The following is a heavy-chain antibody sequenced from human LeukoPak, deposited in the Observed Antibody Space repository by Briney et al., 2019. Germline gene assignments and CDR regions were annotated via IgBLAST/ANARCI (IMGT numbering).Heavy chain of an antibody. D-gene: IGHD3-10*01. Sequence: PGGSLRLSCAASGFTFGNYWMTWVRQAPGKGLECVANIKQDGSEKYFLDSVKGRSTISRDNAKNSLYLQMNSLRAEDTAVYYCARDMSITTVRGVIILDAFDIWGQGTMVTVSS. CDR1: GFTFGNYW. J-gene: IGHJ3*02. V-gene: IGHV3-7*03. CDR3: ARDMSITTVRGVIILDAFDI. CDR2: IKQDGSEK.